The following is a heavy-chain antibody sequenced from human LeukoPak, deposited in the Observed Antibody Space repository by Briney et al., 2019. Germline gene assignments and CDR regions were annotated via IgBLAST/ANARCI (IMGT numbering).Heavy chain of an antibody. CDR1: GYTLTELS. D-gene: IGHD5-12*01. CDR2: FDPEDGET. CDR3: AKDSVRGYSGYGNDGFDI. J-gene: IGHJ3*02. V-gene: IGHV1-24*01. Sequence: ASVKVSCKVSGYTLTELSIHWVRQAPGKGLEWMGGFDPEDGETIYAQKFQGRVTMTEDTSTDTAYMELSSLRSEDTAVYYCAKDSVRGYSGYGNDGFDIWGQGTMVTVSS.